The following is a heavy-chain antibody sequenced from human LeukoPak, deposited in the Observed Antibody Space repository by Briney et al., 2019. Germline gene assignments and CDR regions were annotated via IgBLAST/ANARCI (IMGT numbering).Heavy chain of an antibody. D-gene: IGHD6-19*01. CDR1: GFTVSGNY. CDR3: ARGTIGWAGVDY. Sequence: TGGSLRLSCAVSGFTVSGNYMSWVRQAPGKGLEWVSLIYSGGTTYYADSVKGRFTISRDNSKNTLYLQMNSLRAEDTAVYYCARGTIGWAGVDYWGQGTLVTVSS. V-gene: IGHV3-53*01. J-gene: IGHJ4*02. CDR2: IYSGGTT.